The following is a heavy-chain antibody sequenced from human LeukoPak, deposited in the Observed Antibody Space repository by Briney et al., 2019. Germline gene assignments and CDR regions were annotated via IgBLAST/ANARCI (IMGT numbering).Heavy chain of an antibody. CDR3: ARGRAGYYYYYYMDV. CDR2: ISHSGST. D-gene: IGHD6-19*01. CDR1: GGSFSGYY. V-gene: IGHV4-34*01. Sequence: SETLSLTCAVYGGSFSGYYWSWIRQPPGKGLEWIGEISHSGSTNYNPSLKSRVTISVDTSKNQFSLKLSSVTAADTAVYYCARGRAGYYYYYYMDVWGKGTTVTVSS. J-gene: IGHJ6*03.